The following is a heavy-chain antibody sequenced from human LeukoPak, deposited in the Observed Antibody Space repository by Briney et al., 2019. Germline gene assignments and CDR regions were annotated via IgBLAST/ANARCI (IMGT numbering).Heavy chain of an antibody. J-gene: IGHJ4*02. D-gene: IGHD3-16*01. Sequence: ASVKVSCKASGYTFTGYYMHWVRQAPGQGLEWMGWINPNSGGTNYAQKFQGRVTMTRDTSISTAYMELSSLESDDTAVYYCVRDLMTTPTWDFDYWGQGTLVTVAS. V-gene: IGHV1-2*02. CDR1: GYTFTGYY. CDR3: VRDLMTTPTWDFDY. CDR2: INPNSGGT.